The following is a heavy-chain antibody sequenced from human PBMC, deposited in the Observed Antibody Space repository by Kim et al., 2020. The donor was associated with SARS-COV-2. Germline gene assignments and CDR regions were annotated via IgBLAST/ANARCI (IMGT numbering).Heavy chain of an antibody. CDR1: GGTFSSYA. V-gene: IGHV1-69*13. J-gene: IGHJ6*02. CDR2: IIPIFGTA. Sequence: SVKVSCKASGGTFSSYAISWVRQAPGQGLEWMGGIIPIFGTANYAQKFQGRVTITADEATSTAYMELSSLRSEDTAVYYCARIVLRYFDWLPNYYYYGMDVCGEGTTGTVS. D-gene: IGHD3-9*01. CDR3: ARIVLRYFDWLPNYYYYGMDV.